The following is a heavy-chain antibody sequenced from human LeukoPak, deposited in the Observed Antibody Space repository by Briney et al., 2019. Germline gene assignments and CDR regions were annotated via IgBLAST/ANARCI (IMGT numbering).Heavy chain of an antibody. V-gene: IGHV4-39*07. CDR1: GGSISSGTYY. CDR3: ARDRKCYYHMDV. Sequence: SETLSLTCTVSGGSISSGTYYWGWIRQSPGKGLEWIGSIYHTGSTYYYPSFKSRVTMSVDTSKNQFSLKLSSLTAADTAVYYCARDRKCYYHMDVWGKGTTVTVSS. CDR2: IYHTGST. J-gene: IGHJ6*03.